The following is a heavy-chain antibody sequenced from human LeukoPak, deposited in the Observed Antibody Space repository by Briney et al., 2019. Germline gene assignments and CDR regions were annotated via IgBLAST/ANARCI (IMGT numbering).Heavy chain of an antibody. D-gene: IGHD6-13*01. CDR2: IYYSGST. J-gene: IGHJ6*02. CDR3: ARSGGIAAAGPYYYYYYGMDV. V-gene: IGHV4-59*01. Sequence: SETLSLTCTVSGGSISSYYWSWIRQPPGKGLEWIGYIYYSGSTNYNPSLKSRVTISVDTSKNQFSLKLSSVTAADTAVYYCARSGGIAAAGPYYYYYYGMDVWGQGTTVTVSS. CDR1: GGSISSYY.